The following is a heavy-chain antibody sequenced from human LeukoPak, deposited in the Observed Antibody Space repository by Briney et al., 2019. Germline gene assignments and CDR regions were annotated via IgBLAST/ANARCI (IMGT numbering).Heavy chain of an antibody. J-gene: IGHJ6*02. CDR3: ARDGSSSWYWATKMFYYYGMDV. CDR1: GFTFSDFW. Sequence: GGSLRLSCAASGFTFSDFWMSWVGQAPGKELEGWANIGQDGSEKYYVDSVKGRFTISRDNAKNSLYLQMNSLRAEDTAVYYCARDGSSSWYWATKMFYYYGMDVWGQGTPVTVSS. V-gene: IGHV3-7*01. D-gene: IGHD6-13*01. CDR2: IGQDGSEK.